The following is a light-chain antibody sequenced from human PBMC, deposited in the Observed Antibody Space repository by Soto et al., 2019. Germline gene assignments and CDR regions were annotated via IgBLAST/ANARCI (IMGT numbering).Light chain of an antibody. V-gene: IGLV1-47*02. Sequence: QPVLTQPPSASGTPGQRVTISCSGSSSNIGSNYVYWYQQLPGTVPQLLIYSNNERPSGVPDRFSGSKSGTSASLAISGRRPEDEADYYCAAWDDSLSGVVFGGGTKLTVL. CDR1: SSNIGSNY. CDR3: AAWDDSLSGVV. CDR2: SNN. J-gene: IGLJ2*01.